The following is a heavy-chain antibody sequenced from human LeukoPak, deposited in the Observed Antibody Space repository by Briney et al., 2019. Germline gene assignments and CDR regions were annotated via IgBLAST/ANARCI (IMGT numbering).Heavy chain of an antibody. CDR1: GGSISSGDYY. Sequence: PSETLSLTCTVSGGSISSGDYYWSWIRQPPGQGLEWIGYIYYSGSSYYIPSLKSRVTMSVDTSKNQFSLRLSSVTAADTAVYYCARQIYGDLYYFDYWGQGTLVTVSS. CDR3: ARQIYGDLYYFDY. CDR2: IYYSGSS. D-gene: IGHD4-17*01. J-gene: IGHJ4*02. V-gene: IGHV4-30-4*01.